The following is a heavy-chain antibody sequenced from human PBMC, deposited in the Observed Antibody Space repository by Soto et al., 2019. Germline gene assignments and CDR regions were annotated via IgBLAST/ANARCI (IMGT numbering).Heavy chain of an antibody. J-gene: IGHJ4*02. V-gene: IGHV1-8*01. CDR2: LNPHRGST. Sequence: ASVKVSCKASGYTFSSHDINWVRQATGQGLEWMGWLNPHRGSTAYAHKFQGRVTMTWDAPINTAYLELSSLRSEDTAMYYCARVSSIAARRSFDSWGQGTLVTVSS. D-gene: IGHD6-6*01. CDR1: GYTFSSHD. CDR3: ARVSSIAARRSFDS.